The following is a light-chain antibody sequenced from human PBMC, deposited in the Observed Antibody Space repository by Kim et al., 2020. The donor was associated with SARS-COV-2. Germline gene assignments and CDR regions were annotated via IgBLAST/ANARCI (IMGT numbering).Light chain of an antibody. CDR1: LHISSA. CDR3: QQFITSPT. Sequence: AVQLTQSPSSLSASAGDRVTITCRASLHISSALAWYQQKPGEAPKLLIHGASILKSGVPSRFSGSGSGKHFTLTITNLQPEDFATYFCQQFITSPTFGGGTKVDIK. CDR2: GAS. V-gene: IGKV1-13*02. J-gene: IGKJ4*01.